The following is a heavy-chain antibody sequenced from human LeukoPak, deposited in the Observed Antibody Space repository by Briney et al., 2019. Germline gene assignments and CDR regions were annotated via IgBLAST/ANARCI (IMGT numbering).Heavy chain of an antibody. D-gene: IGHD1-26*01. Sequence: SETLSLTCTVSGGSISNYYWGWVRQPPGKGLEWVGSVFDSGNTYYNPSLKSRVTISVDKSRNQFSLNLSSVTAADTAVYYCARRTSGTDFMGSDYWGQGTLVTVSS. CDR3: ARRTSGTDFMGSDY. V-gene: IGHV4-59*01. CDR1: GGSISNYY. J-gene: IGHJ4*02. CDR2: VFDSGNT.